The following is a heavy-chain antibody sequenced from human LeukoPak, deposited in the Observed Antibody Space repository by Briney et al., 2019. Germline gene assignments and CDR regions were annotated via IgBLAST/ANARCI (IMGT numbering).Heavy chain of an antibody. CDR1: GGSISSGSYY. Sequence: SQTLSLTCTVSGGSISSGSYYWSWIRQPAGKGLEWIGRIYTSGSTNYNPSLKSRVTISVDTSKNQFSLKLSSVTAADTAVYYCARHRYNWFDPWGQGTLVTVSS. CDR2: IYTSGST. V-gene: IGHV4-61*02. CDR3: ARHRYNWFDP. J-gene: IGHJ5*02.